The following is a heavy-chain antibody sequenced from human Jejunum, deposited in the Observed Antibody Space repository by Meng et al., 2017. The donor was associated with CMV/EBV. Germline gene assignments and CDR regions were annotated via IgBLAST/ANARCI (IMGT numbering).Heavy chain of an antibody. J-gene: IGHJ4*02. CDR2: IRQDGREK. Sequence: TVSRDWRSGVRQAPGKGLEWVANIRQDGREKYYVDSVKGRFTISRDNAKNSLYLEMNSLRVEDTAIYYCTRDRREYYYDSSGVFDYWGQGTLVTVSS. D-gene: IGHD3-22*01. CDR3: TRDRREYYYDSSGVFDY. CDR1: TVSRDW. V-gene: IGHV3-7*01.